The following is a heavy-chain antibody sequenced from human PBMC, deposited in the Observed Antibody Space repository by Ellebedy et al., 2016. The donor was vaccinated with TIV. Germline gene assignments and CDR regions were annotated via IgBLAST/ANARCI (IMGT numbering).Heavy chain of an antibody. CDR2: IYHSGST. D-gene: IGHD4-17*01. CDR3: ARRTVTTGDIDY. Sequence: MPSETLSLTCTVSGGSISNYCWSWIRQPPGRGLEWLGHIYHSGSTNYNPSLESRLTMSVDTSKNQFSLRLTSVTAADTAVYYCARRTVTTGDIDYWGQGTLVTVSS. CDR1: GGSISNYC. J-gene: IGHJ4*02. V-gene: IGHV4-59*08.